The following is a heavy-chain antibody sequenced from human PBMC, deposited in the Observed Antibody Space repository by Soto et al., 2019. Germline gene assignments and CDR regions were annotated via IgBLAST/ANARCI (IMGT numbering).Heavy chain of an antibody. J-gene: IGHJ4*02. D-gene: IGHD5-12*01. CDR2: IIPILGIV. CDR1: GGTFSSYT. V-gene: IGHV1-69*08. Sequence: QVQLVQSGAEVKKPGSSVKVSCKASGGTFSSYTISWVRQAPGQGLEWMGRIIPILGIVNYAQKFQGRVTITAHKSTSTAYMELSSLRSEDTAVYYCARDPSAYDLPAYWGQGTLVTVSS. CDR3: ARDPSAYDLPAY.